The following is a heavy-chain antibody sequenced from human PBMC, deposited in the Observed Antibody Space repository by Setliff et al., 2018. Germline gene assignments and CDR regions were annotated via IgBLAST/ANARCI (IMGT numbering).Heavy chain of an antibody. D-gene: IGHD5-12*01. CDR2: ISAYNGDT. CDR1: GYTFTNYG. V-gene: IGHV1-18*01. CDR3: ARCLPFLSGYERGAFDY. Sequence: GASVKVSCKASGYTFTNYGISWVRQAPGQRLEWVGWISAYNGDTNYAQKFQGRVTMTTDRSTSTAYMELRSLRSDDTAVYYCARCLPFLSGYERGAFDYWGQGTLGTAPQ. J-gene: IGHJ4*02.